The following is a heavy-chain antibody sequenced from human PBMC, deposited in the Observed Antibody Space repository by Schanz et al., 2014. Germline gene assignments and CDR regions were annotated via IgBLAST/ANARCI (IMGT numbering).Heavy chain of an antibody. CDR1: GFNFITFA. J-gene: IGHJ5*02. CDR2: IGGDASRT. Sequence: EVHLVESGGGLVQPGGSLRLSCAASGFNFITFAMSWVRQAPGKGPEWVSAIGGDASRTYYADSVKGRFTISRDNSKSTLYLQINSLRADDTAVYYCARPPPLVRGIAGWFGPWGQGSLVTVSS. CDR3: ARPPPLVRGIAGWFGP. V-gene: IGHV3-23*04. D-gene: IGHD3-10*01.